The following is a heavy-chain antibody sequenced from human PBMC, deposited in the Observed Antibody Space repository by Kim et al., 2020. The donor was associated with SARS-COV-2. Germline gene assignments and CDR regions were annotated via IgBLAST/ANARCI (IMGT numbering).Heavy chain of an antibody. Sequence: ASVKVSCKTSGYTFTSYDINWVRQATGQGLEWMGWMSPNSNNGGYAQKFQGRLTMTKSTSISTAYMELSSLTSEDTAVYYCARLRGYSDTGEGYWGQGTLVTVSS. D-gene: IGHD5-12*01. CDR2: MSPNSNNG. V-gene: IGHV1-8*01. CDR1: GYTFTSYD. CDR3: ARLRGYSDTGEGY. J-gene: IGHJ4*02.